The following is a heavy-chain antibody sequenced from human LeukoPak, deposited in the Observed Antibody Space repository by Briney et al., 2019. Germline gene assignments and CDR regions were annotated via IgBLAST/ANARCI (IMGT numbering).Heavy chain of an antibody. CDR1: GFTFSSYA. J-gene: IGHJ6*03. Sequence: GGSLRLSCAASGFTFSSYAMSWVRQAPGKGLEWVSGISGSSGNTYYTDSVKGRFIISRDNSKNTLYLQMNSLRAEDTAVYYCATPTPHGSDPSLYYYYMDVWGKGTTVTISS. D-gene: IGHD3-10*01. V-gene: IGHV3-23*01. CDR3: ATPTPHGSDPSLYYYYMDV. CDR2: ISGSSGNT.